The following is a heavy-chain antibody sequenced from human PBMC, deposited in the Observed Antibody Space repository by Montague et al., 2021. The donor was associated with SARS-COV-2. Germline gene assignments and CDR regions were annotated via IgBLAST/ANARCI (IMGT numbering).Heavy chain of an antibody. Sequence: SLRLSCAASGFTFSSYAMHWVRQAPGKGLEWVAVISYDGGNKYYADSVKGRFTISRDNSKNTLYLQMNSLRAEDTAVYYCARAYSGSYFAAFDIWGQGTMVTVSS. CDR3: ARAYSGSYFAAFDI. CDR2: ISYDGGNK. D-gene: IGHD1-26*01. V-gene: IGHV3-30-3*01. J-gene: IGHJ3*02. CDR1: GFTFSSYA.